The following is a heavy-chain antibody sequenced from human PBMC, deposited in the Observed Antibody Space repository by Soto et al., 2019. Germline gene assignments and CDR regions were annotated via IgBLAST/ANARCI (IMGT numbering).Heavy chain of an antibody. CDR2: ISGSGGST. J-gene: IGHJ6*02. Sequence: LRLSCAASGFTFSSYAMSWVRQAPGKGLEWVSAISGSGGSTYYADSVKGRFTISRDNSKNTLYLQMNSLRAEDTAVYYCARDLDEAVGYSSGWWDSHYDGMDGWGQGTTVSVSS. CDR1: GFTFSSYA. D-gene: IGHD6-19*01. CDR3: ARDLDEAVGYSSGWWDSHYDGMDG. V-gene: IGHV3-23*01.